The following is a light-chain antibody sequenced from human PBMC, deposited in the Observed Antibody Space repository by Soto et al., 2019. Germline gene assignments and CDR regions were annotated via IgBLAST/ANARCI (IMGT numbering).Light chain of an antibody. CDR3: QAWDSSTVV. Sequence: SYELTQPPSVSVSPGQTASITCSGDKLGDKYTCWYQQKPGQSPVLVIYQASKRPSGIPERFSGSNSGSTATLTISGTQAMDEADYYCQAWDSSTVVFGGGTKVTVL. CDR2: QAS. CDR1: KLGDKY. J-gene: IGLJ2*01. V-gene: IGLV3-1*01.